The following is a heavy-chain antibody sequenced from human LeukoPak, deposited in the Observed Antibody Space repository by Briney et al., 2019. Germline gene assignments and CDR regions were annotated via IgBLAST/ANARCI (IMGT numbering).Heavy chain of an antibody. CDR3: ARRRGSYSDDY. Sequence: GGSLRLSCAASGFMFSNYWMSWVRQAPGKGLEWVANIKQDGSEKYYVDSVKGRFTISRDNAKNSLYLQMNSLRAEDTAVYYCARRRGSYSDDYWGQGTLVTVSS. V-gene: IGHV3-7*01. J-gene: IGHJ4*02. CDR2: IKQDGSEK. D-gene: IGHD1-26*01. CDR1: GFMFSNYW.